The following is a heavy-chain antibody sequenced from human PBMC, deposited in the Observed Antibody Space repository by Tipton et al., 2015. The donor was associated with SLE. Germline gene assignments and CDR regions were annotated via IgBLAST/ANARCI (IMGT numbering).Heavy chain of an antibody. Sequence: VQLVQSGGEVKKPGESLKISCQGVGYSFTSHWVGWVRQMPGKGLEWMGIIDPGDSYTTYSPSFEGNVTISVDKSISTTYLQWSSLKASDTAIYYCARQGDSSASVDGFDVWGQGTMVTVS. CDR3: ARQGDSSASVDGFDV. CDR2: IDPGDSYT. CDR1: GYSFTSHW. D-gene: IGHD3-22*01. V-gene: IGHV5-51*01. J-gene: IGHJ3*01.